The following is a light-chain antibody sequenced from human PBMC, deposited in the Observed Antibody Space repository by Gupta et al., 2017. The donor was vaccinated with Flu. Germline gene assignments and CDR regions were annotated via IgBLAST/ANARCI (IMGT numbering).Light chain of an antibody. V-gene: IGKV1D-12*01. Sequence: ASSVLAAVGDTATSTCGGKKVFSSWLAWYQQKPGKAPKLLIYAASSRQSGVPSRFSGSGSGTDFTLTISSRQPEDFAIYYCQQENSFPWTFGQGTQVEIK. CDR1: KVFSSW. J-gene: IGKJ1*01. CDR2: AAS. CDR3: QQENSFPWT.